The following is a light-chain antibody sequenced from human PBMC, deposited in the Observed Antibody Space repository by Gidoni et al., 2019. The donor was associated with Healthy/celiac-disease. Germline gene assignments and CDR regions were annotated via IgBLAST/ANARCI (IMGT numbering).Light chain of an antibody. CDR2: GAS. CDR3: QQYGSSPIT. CDR1: QSVSSSY. J-gene: IGKJ5*01. V-gene: IGKV3-20*01. Sequence: EIVLTQSPGTLSLSPGERATLSCRASQSVSSSYLAWYQQKPGQASRLLIYGASSRATGIPDRFSGSGSGTDFTLTISRLEPADFAVYYCQQYGSSPITFGQXTRLEIK.